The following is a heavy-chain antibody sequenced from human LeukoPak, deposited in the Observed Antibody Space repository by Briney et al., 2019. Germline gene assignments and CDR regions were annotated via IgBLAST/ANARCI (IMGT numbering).Heavy chain of an antibody. D-gene: IGHD3-10*01. Sequence: SETLSLTCTVSGGSLSSYYWSWIRQPPGKGLEWIGYIYYSGSTNYNPSLKSRVTISVDTSKNQFSLKLSSVTAADTAVYYCARDYYGSGSYYDYWGQGTLVTVSS. J-gene: IGHJ4*02. CDR2: IYYSGST. V-gene: IGHV4-59*01. CDR1: GGSLSSYY. CDR3: ARDYYGSGSYYDY.